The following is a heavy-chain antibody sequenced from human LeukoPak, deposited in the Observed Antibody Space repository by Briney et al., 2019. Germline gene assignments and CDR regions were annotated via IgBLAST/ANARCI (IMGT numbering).Heavy chain of an antibody. CDR2: ISYDGSNK. J-gene: IGHJ4*02. CDR3: ARGVRFLECTD. V-gene: IGHV3-30*04. CDR1: GFTFSSYA. D-gene: IGHD3-3*01. Sequence: GGSLRLSCAASGFTFSSYAMHWVRQAPGKGLEWVAVISYDGSNKYYADSVKGRFTISRDSSKNTLYLQMNSLRAEDTAVYYCARGVRFLECTDWGQGILVTVSS.